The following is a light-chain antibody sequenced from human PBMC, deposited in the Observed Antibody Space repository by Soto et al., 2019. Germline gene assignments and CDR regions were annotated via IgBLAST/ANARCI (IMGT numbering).Light chain of an antibody. J-gene: IGLJ2*01. Sequence: QSALTQPASVSGSPGQSITISCTGISSDVGGYNYVSWYQQHPDKAPKLMIYEVSNRPSGVPDRFSGSKSGNTASLTVSGLQAEDEADYYCSSYAGSNNFVVFGGGTKLTVL. CDR2: EVS. V-gene: IGLV2-8*01. CDR1: SSDVGGYNY. CDR3: SSYAGSNNFVV.